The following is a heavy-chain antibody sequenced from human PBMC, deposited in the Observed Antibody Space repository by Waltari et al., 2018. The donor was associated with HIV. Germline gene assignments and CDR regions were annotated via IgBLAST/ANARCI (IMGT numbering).Heavy chain of an antibody. CDR1: GFTFTSYG. J-gene: IGHJ4*01. D-gene: IGHD3-22*01. V-gene: IGHV3-30*18. CDR2: ISSDGSNK. CDR3: AKDMHDSSGYLFEY. Sequence: GFTFTSYGMHWVRQAPGKGLEWVAIISSDGSNKYYADSVKGRFTISRDNSKNTLYLQMNSLRAEDTAMYYCAKDMHDSSGYLFEYWGQEPWSPSPQ.